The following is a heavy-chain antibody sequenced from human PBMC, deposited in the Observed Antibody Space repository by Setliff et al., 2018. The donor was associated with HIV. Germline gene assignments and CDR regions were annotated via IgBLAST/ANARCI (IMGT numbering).Heavy chain of an antibody. V-gene: IGHV1-18*01. J-gene: IGHJ4*02. Sequence: GASVKVSCKDSGYTFTIYGISWVRQAPGQGLEWMGWISPYNGNTKYEQNLQDRVTMTTDTSTSTVYMELRSLRSDDTAVYYCARDRGEYDSSGSYRVSDYWGQGTLVTVAS. CDR1: GYTFTIYG. CDR2: ISPYNGNT. D-gene: IGHD3-22*01. CDR3: ARDRGEYDSSGSYRVSDY.